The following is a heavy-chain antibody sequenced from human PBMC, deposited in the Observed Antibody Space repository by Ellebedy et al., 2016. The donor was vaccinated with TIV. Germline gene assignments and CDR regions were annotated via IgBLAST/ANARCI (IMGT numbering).Heavy chain of an antibody. J-gene: IGHJ6*02. D-gene: IGHD1-14*01. CDR2: IWYDGSNK. CDR3: ARDSEVADV. V-gene: IGHV3-33*01. CDR1: GFTFSSYG. Sequence: GESLKISCAASGFTFSSYGMHWVRQAPGKGLEWVAVIWYDGSNKYYADSVKGRFTISRDNSKNTLYLQMNSLRAEDTAVYYCARDSEVADVWGQGTTVTVSS.